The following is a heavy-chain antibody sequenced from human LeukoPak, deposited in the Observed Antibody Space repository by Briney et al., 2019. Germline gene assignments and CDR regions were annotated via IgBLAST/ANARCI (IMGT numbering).Heavy chain of an antibody. CDR2: ISSISGSI. Sequence: GASLRLSCAASGFTFDDYAMHWVRHAPGKGLEWVAGISSISGSIGYAESVKGRFTISRDNAKTSLYLQLSSLRAEDPALSYCAKETHMIQLWTCDYGGQGTRVSVSS. CDR3: AKETHMIQLWTCDY. CDR1: GFTFDDYA. J-gene: IGHJ4*02. V-gene: IGHV3-9*01. D-gene: IGHD5-18*01.